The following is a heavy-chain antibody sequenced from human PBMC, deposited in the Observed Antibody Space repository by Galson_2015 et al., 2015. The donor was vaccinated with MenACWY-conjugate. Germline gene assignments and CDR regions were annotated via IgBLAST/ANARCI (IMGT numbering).Heavy chain of an antibody. D-gene: IGHD3-3*01. V-gene: IGHV4-4*02. CDR2: TYHSGST. CDR3: ARRGPGSDFWSGYYSFDY. CDR1: GGSISSSNW. J-gene: IGHJ4*02. Sequence: ETLSLTCAVSGGSISSSNWWSWVRQPPGKGLEWIGETYHSGSTNYNPSLKSRVSISVDKSKNQFSLKLSSVTAADTAVYYCARRGPGSDFWSGYYSFDYWGQGTLVTVSS.